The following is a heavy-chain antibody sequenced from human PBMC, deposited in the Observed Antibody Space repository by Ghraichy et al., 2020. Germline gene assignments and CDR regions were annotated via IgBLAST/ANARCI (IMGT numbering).Heavy chain of an antibody. J-gene: IGHJ3*01. D-gene: IGHD3-10*01. CDR2: IWNDGEKT. V-gene: IGHV3-33*01. Sequence: GGSLRLSCAASGFSPTYGMHWVRQAPGKGLEWVAVIWNDGEKTYYADFAKGRFTISREDSKKMLYLQMNSLRAEDTALYYCARSQYGDYSGRDAFDLWGQGTMVTVSS. CDR1: GFSPTYG. CDR3: ARSQYGDYSGRDAFDL.